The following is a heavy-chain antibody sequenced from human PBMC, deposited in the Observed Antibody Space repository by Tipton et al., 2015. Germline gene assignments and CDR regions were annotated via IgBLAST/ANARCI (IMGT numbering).Heavy chain of an antibody. D-gene: IGHD5-24*01. J-gene: IGHJ5*02. CDR1: GGSVSSGSYY. CDR2: IYYSGST. Sequence: LRLSCTVSGGSVSSGSYYWSWIRQPPGKGLEWIGSIYYSGSTYYNPSLKSRVTISVDTSKNQFSLKLSSVTAADTAVYYCARQWLQLQSWFDPWGQGTLVTVSS. CDR3: ARQWLQLQSWFDP. V-gene: IGHV4-39*01.